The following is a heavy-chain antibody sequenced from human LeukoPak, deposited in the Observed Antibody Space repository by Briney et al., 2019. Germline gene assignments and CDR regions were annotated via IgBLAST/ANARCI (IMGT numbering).Heavy chain of an antibody. CDR3: ARAYCGGDCYHNNWFDP. J-gene: IGHJ5*02. CDR2: ISAYNGNT. V-gene: IGHV1-18*01. D-gene: IGHD2-21*02. CDR1: GYTFTSYG. Sequence: ASVKVSCKASGYTFTSYGISWVRQAPGQGLEWMGWISAYNGNTNYAQKLQGRVTMTTDTSTSTAYMELRSLRSDDTAVYYCARAYCGGDCYHNNWFDPWGQGTLVTVSS.